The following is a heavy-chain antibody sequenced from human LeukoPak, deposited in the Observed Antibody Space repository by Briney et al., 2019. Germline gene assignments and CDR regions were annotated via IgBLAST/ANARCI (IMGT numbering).Heavy chain of an antibody. V-gene: IGHV3-30*18. CDR2: ISYDGSNK. CDR3: AKEIEYSSSSAYYYGMDV. J-gene: IGHJ6*02. D-gene: IGHD6-6*01. CDR1: GFTFSSSG. Sequence: GSLRLSCAASGFTFSSSGMHWVRQAPGKGLEWVAVISYDGSNKYYADSVKGRFTISRDNSKNTLYLQMNSLRAEDTAVYYCAKEIEYSSSSAYYYGMDVWGQGTTVAVSS.